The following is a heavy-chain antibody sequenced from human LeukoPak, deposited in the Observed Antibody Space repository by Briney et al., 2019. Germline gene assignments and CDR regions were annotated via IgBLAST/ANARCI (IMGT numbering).Heavy chain of an antibody. D-gene: IGHD6-13*01. CDR2: ITSSSSTI. J-gene: IGHJ4*02. Sequence: GGSLRLSCAASGFTFSSCSMNWVRKAPGKGLEWVSSITSSSSTIYYADSVKGRFTISRDNAKNSLYLQMNSLRDEDTAVYYCARFIAAAGKSLDYWGQGTLVTVSS. V-gene: IGHV3-48*02. CDR3: ARFIAAAGKSLDY. CDR1: GFTFSSCS.